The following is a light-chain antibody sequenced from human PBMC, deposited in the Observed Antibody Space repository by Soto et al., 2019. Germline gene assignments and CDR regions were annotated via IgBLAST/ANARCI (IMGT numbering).Light chain of an antibody. CDR3: TSYTSISTLV. V-gene: IGLV2-14*01. CDR2: EVT. Sequence: QSALTQPASVSGSPGQSITISCTGTSSDIGGYNSVSWYQQHPGKVPKLIIYEVTNRPSGISNRFSGSQSGNTASLTISGLQAEDEADYYCTSYTSISTLVFGGGTKLTVL. CDR1: SSDIGGYNS. J-gene: IGLJ2*01.